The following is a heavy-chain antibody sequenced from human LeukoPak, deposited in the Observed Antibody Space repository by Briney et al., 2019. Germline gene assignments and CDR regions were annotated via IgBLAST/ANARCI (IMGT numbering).Heavy chain of an antibody. V-gene: IGHV3-21*01. J-gene: IGHJ4*02. Sequence: PGGSLRLSCAAPGFTFSSYNMNWVRQAPGKGLEWVSSISSSGSYIYYADSVKGRFTISRDNAKNSLYLQMNSLRAEDTAVYHCARVPSGNSYFDYWGQGTLVTVSS. CDR1: GFTFSSYN. D-gene: IGHD1-26*01. CDR2: ISSSGSYI. CDR3: ARVPSGNSYFDY.